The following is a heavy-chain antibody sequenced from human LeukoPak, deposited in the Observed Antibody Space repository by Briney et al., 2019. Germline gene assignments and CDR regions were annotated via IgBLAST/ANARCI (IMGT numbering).Heavy chain of an antibody. CDR2: MNPNSGKT. V-gene: IGHV1-8*03. D-gene: IGHD1-26*01. Sequence: ASVKVSCKASGYTFTSYDINWVRQATGQGLEWMGWMNPNSGKTGYAQKFQGRVTITRNTSISTAYMELSSLRSEDTAVYYCARGEGYRVGAWWYFDYWGQGTLVTVSS. CDR1: GYTFTSYD. CDR3: ARGEGYRVGAWWYFDY. J-gene: IGHJ4*02.